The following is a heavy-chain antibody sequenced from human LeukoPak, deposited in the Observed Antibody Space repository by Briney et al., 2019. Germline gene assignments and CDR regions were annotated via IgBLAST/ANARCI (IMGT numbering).Heavy chain of an antibody. CDR1: GFTFSSYS. J-gene: IGHJ4*02. D-gene: IGHD3-9*01. CDR3: ARGRGYFDWPWGY. Sequence: GGSLRLSCAASGFTFSSYSMNWVRQAPGKGLEWVSSISGSSSYIYYADSVKGRFTISRDNAKNSLYLQMNSLRAEDTAVYYCARGRGYFDWPWGYWGQGNLVTVSS. V-gene: IGHV3-21*01. CDR2: ISGSSSYI.